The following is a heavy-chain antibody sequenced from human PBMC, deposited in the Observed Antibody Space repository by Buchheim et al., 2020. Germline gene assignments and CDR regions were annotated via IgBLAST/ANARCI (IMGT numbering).Heavy chain of an antibody. D-gene: IGHD3-3*01. CDR2: ISYDGSNK. CDR3: ARALTARPRFLEWLFGY. Sequence: QVQLVESGGGVVQPGRSLRLSCAASGFTFSSYAMHWVRQAPGKGLEWVAVISYDGSNKYYADSVKGRFTISRDNSKNTLYLQMNSLRAEDTAVYYCARALTARPRFLEWLFGYWGQGTL. V-gene: IGHV3-30-3*01. CDR1: GFTFSSYA. J-gene: IGHJ4*02.